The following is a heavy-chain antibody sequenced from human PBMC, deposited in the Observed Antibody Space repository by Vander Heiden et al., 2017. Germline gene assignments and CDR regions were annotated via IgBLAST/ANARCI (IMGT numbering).Heavy chain of an antibody. V-gene: IGHV4-39*01. D-gene: IGHD3-3*01. CDR2: IYYSGST. CDR3: ARQGGLTMRAYWYFDL. CDR1: GGSISSSSYS. J-gene: IGHJ2*01. Sequence: LQLQESGPGLVTPSETLSLTCTVSGGSISSSSYSWGWIRQPPGKGLEWIGSIYYSGSTYYNPSLKSRVTISVDTSKNQFSLKLSSVTAADTAVYYCARQGGLTMRAYWYFDLWGRGSLVTVSS.